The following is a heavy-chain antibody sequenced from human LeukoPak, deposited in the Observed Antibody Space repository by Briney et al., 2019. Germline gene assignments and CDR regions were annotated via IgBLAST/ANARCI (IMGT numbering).Heavy chain of an antibody. V-gene: IGHV4-4*07. CDR2: IYTSGNT. J-gene: IGHJ6*02. Sequence: SETLSLTCTVSGGSISNYYWSWIRQPAGKGLEWIGRIYTSGNTNYNPSVKSRVTMSVDTSNNQFSLKLTSVTAADTAVYYCARQPPQYYGMDVWGQGTTVTVSS. CDR3: ARQPPQYYGMDV. CDR1: GGSISNYY. D-gene: IGHD1-14*01.